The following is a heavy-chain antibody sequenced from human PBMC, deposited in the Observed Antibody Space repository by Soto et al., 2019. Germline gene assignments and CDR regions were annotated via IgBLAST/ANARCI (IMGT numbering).Heavy chain of an antibody. D-gene: IGHD3-22*01. Sequence: QVQLQESGPGLVKPSQTLSLTCTVSGGSISSGGYYWSWIRQHPGKGLEWIGYIYYSGSTYYNPSLKSRVTISVDTSKNRFSVKLSSVTAADTAVYYCARELYYYDSSGYYNYYYGMDVWGQGTTVTVSS. CDR2: IYYSGST. CDR1: GGSISSGGYY. V-gene: IGHV4-31*03. CDR3: ARELYYYDSSGYYNYYYGMDV. J-gene: IGHJ6*02.